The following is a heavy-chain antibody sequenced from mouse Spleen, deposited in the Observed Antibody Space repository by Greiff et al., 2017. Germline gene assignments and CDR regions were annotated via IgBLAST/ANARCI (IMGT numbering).Heavy chain of an antibody. D-gene: IGHD2-5*01. CDR1: GFNIKDDY. CDR2: IDPENGDT. Sequence: VQLQQSGAELVRPGASVKLSCTASGFNIKDDYMHWVKQRPEQGLEWIGWIDPENGDTEYASKFQGKATITADTSSNTAYLQLSSLTSEDTAVYYCTTRYDSNYPLFDYWGQGTTLTVSS. V-gene: IGHV14-4*01. CDR3: TTRYDSNYPLFDY. J-gene: IGHJ2*01.